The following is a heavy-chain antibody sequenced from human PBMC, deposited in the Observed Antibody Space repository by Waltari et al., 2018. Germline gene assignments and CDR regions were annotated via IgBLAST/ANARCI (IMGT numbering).Heavy chain of an antibody. CDR2: IYYSGST. V-gene: IGHV4-39*07. CDR1: GGSISSSSYY. J-gene: IGHJ4*02. CDR3: AREPNGERFDY. D-gene: IGHD4-17*01. Sequence: QLQLQESGPGLVKPSETLSLTCTVSGGSISSSSYYWGWIRQPPGKGLEWIGSIYYSGSTYYNPSLKSRVTISVDTSKNQFSLKLSSVTAADTAVYYCAREPNGERFDYWGQGTLVTVSS.